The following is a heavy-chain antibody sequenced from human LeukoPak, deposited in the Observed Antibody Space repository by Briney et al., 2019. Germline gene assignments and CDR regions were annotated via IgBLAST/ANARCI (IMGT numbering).Heavy chain of an antibody. CDR1: GGSISSGGYY. Sequence: SQTLSLTCTVSGGSISSGGYYWSWIRQHPGKGLEWIGYIYYSGSTYYNPSLKSRVTISVATSKNQFSLKLSSVTAADTAVYYCARGRTGSWFDPWGQGTLVTVSS. CDR3: ARGRTGSWFDP. CDR2: IYYSGST. D-gene: IGHD1-1*01. J-gene: IGHJ5*02. V-gene: IGHV4-31*03.